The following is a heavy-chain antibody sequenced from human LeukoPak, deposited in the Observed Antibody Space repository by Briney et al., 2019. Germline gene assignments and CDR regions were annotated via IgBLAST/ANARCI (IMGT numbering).Heavy chain of an antibody. V-gene: IGHV3-23*01. Sequence: GGSLRLSCAASGFTFSSYAMSWVRQAPGKGLEWVSAISGSGGSTYYADSVKGRFTISRDNSKNTLYLQMNGLRAEDTAVYYCAKKGAATQYNWSDPWGQGTLVTVSS. CDR2: ISGSGGST. J-gene: IGHJ5*02. CDR1: GFTFSSYA. D-gene: IGHD2-15*01. CDR3: AKKGAATQYNWSDP.